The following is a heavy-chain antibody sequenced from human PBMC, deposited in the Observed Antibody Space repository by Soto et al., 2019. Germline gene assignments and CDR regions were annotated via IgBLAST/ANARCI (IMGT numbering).Heavy chain of an antibody. V-gene: IGHV4-30-2*01. D-gene: IGHD2-2*01. CDR1: GGSISSGGYS. CDR2: IYHSGST. Sequence: PSETLSLTCAVSGGSISSGGYSWSWIRQPPGKGLEWIGYIYHSGSTYYNPSLKSRVTISVDTSKNQFSLKLSSVTAADTAVYYCARGRTDIVVVPAAISYWFDPWGQGTLVTVSS. CDR3: ARGRTDIVVVPAAISYWFDP. J-gene: IGHJ5*02.